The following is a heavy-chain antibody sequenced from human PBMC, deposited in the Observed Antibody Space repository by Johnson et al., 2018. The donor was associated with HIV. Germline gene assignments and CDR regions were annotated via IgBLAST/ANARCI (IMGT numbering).Heavy chain of an antibody. V-gene: IGHV3-66*01. CDR3: AKDSLQQPDAFDI. J-gene: IGHJ3*02. Sequence: EQLVESGGGLVQPGGSLRLSCAASGFTVSSNYMSWVRQAPGKGLEWVSVIYSGGSTYYADSVKGRFTISRDNSKSTLYLQMSSLKAEDTAVYYCAKDSLQQPDAFDIWGQGTMVTVSS. CDR1: GFTVSSNY. D-gene: IGHD6-13*01. CDR2: IYSGGST.